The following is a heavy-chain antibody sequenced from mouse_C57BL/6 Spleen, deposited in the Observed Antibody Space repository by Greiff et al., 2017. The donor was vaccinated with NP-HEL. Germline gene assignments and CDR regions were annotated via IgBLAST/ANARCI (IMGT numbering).Heavy chain of an antibody. CDR3: TRDPRDYDWYFDV. D-gene: IGHD2-4*01. Sequence: EVMLVESGEGLVKPGGSLKLSCAASGFTFSSYAMSWVRQTPEKRLEWVAYISSGGDYIYYADTVKGRFTISRDNARNTLYLQMSSLKSEDTAMYYCTRDPRDYDWYFDVWGTGTTVTVSS. J-gene: IGHJ1*03. CDR1: GFTFSSYA. CDR2: ISSGGDYI. V-gene: IGHV5-9-1*02.